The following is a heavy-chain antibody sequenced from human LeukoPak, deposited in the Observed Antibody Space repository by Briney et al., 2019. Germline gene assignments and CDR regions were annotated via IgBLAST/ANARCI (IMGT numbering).Heavy chain of an antibody. V-gene: IGHV3-74*01. CDR3: VCLGLGGLSLD. CDR2: VNSDGSGT. CDR1: GFTFSRYS. J-gene: IGHJ4*02. Sequence: PGGSLRLSCAASGFTFSRYSMHWVRHAPGKGLVWVSHVNSDGSGTDYADSVKGRFTISRDNAKNTLYLQMNGLRVEDTAVYYCVCLGLGGLSLDWGQGTLVTVSS. D-gene: IGHD3-16*01.